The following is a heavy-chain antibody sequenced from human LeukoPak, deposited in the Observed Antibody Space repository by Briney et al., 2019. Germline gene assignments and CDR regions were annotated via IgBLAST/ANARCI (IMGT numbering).Heavy chain of an antibody. V-gene: IGHV1-18*01. Sequence: ASVKVSCKASGYAFTSYGISWVRQAPGQGLEWMGWISAYNGNTNYAQKLQGRVTMTTDTSTSTAYMELRSLRSDDTAVYYCARDGTIFVENWFDPWGQGTLVTVSS. CDR1: GYAFTSYG. J-gene: IGHJ5*02. CDR3: ARDGTIFVENWFDP. CDR2: ISAYNGNT. D-gene: IGHD3-3*01.